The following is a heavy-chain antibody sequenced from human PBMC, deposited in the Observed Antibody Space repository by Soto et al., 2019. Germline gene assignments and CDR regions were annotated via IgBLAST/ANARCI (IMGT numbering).Heavy chain of an antibody. D-gene: IGHD6-6*01. V-gene: IGHV4-4*02. J-gene: IGHJ2*01. CDR1: GGSISSSKW. CDR2: IYHSGST. Sequence: QMQLQESGPGLVKPSGTLSLTCGVSGGSISSSKWWTWVRQPPGKGPEWIGEIYHSGSTNYNPSLASRCTISLDKYNNQFSLTLPSVTAADTAVYYCASQAYSSSTDASFLVNGYFDLWGRGILVTVSS. CDR3: ASQAYSSSTDASFLVNGYFDL.